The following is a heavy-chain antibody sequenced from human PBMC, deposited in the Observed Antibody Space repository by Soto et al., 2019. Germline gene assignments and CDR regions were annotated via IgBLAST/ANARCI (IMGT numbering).Heavy chain of an antibody. J-gene: IGHJ5*01. V-gene: IGHV4-30-4*01. Sequence: PSETLSLTCSVSGDSISNLDYFWAWIRQPPGQALEYIGYIYKSATTYYNPSFESRVAISVDTSKSQFSLNVTSLTAADTAVYFCARGRYCLTGRCFPNWFDSWGQGALGTSPQ. CDR3: ARGRYCLTGRCFPNWFDS. CDR2: IYKSATT. D-gene: IGHD7-27*01. CDR1: GDSISNLDYF.